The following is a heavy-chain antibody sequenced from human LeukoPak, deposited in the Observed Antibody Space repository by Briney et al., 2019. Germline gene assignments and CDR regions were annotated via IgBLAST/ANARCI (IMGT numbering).Heavy chain of an antibody. CDR2: IWYDGSNK. CDR3: ARQYRDDFCSGLGVSDGMDV. CDR1: AFTFSIYD. Sequence: GGSLRLSCAASAFTFSIYDMHWVRQAPGKGLEWVGIIWYDGSNKYYADSVRGGFTISRHNSNNTLYLQMNSLRAEDTAVYFCARQYRDDFCSGLGVSDGMDVWGQGTTVTVSS. D-gene: IGHD3-3*01. V-gene: IGHV3-33*01. J-gene: IGHJ6*02.